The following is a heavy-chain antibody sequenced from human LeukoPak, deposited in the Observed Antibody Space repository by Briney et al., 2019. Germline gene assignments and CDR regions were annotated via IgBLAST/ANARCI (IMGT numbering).Heavy chain of an antibody. CDR3: ARESGLLRFGELLSPYFDY. CDR2: IYYSGST. V-gene: IGHV4-59*01. D-gene: IGHD3-10*01. CDR1: GGSISSYY. J-gene: IGHJ4*02. Sequence: SETLSLTCTVSGGSISSYYWSWIRQPPGKGLEWIGYIYYSGSTNYNPSLKSRVTISVDTSKNQFSLKLSSVTAADTAVYYCARESGLLRFGELLSPYFDYWGQGTLVTVSS.